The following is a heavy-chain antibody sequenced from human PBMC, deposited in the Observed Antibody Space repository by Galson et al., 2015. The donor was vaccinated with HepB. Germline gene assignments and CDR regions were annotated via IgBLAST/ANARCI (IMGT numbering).Heavy chain of an antibody. Sequence: SLRLSCAASGFTFSCYAMHWVRQAPGKGLEWVAVISYDGSNKYYADSVKGRFTISRDNSKNTLYLQMNSLRAEDTAVYYCARDRAAYYYGMDVWGQGTTVTVSS. J-gene: IGHJ6*02. CDR3: ARDRAAYYYGMDV. CDR2: ISYDGSNK. V-gene: IGHV3-30*04. CDR1: GFTFSCYA. D-gene: IGHD3-10*01.